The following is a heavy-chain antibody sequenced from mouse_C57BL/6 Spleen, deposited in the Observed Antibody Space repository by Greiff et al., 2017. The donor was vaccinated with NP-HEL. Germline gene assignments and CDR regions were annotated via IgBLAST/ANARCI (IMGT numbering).Heavy chain of an antibody. CDR2: IDPSDSET. CDR3: ARGEYYYGSSYLDY. D-gene: IGHD1-1*01. Sequence: QVQLQQPGAELVRPGSSVKLSCKASGYTFTSYWMHWVKQRPIQGLEWIGNIDPSDSETHYNQKFKDKATLTVDKSSSTAYMQLSSLTSEDSAVYYCARGEYYYGSSYLDYWGQGTTLTVSS. CDR1: GYTFTSYW. V-gene: IGHV1-52*01. J-gene: IGHJ2*01.